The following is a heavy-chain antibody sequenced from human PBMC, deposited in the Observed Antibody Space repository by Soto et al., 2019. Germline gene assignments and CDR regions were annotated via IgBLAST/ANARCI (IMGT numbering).Heavy chain of an antibody. CDR2: MNPNSGNT. Sequence: GASVKVSCKASGYTFTSYDINWVRQATGQGLEWMGWMNPNSGNTGYAQKFQGRVTMTRNTSISTAYMELSSLRSEDTAVYYCARVGPYYYGSGAGNWFDPWGQGTLVTVSS. CDR3: ARVGPYYYGSGAGNWFDP. CDR1: GYTFTSYD. J-gene: IGHJ5*02. V-gene: IGHV1-8*01. D-gene: IGHD3-10*01.